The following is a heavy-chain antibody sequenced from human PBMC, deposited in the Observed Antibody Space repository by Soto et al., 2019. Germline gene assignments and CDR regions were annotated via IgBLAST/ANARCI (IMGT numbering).Heavy chain of an antibody. V-gene: IGHV1-69*06. Sequence: ASVKVSCKASGGTFSSYAISWVRQAPGQGLEWMGGIIPIFGTANYAQKFQGRVTITADKSTSTAYMELSSLRSEDTAVYYCARGLNYYDSSGYYYGDALDIWGQGTMVTVSS. CDR2: IIPIFGTA. J-gene: IGHJ3*02. CDR1: GGTFSSYA. CDR3: ARGLNYYDSSGYYYGDALDI. D-gene: IGHD3-22*01.